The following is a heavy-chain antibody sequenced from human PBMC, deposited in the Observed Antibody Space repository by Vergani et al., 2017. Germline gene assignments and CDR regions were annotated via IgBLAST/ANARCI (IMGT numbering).Heavy chain of an antibody. CDR3: ARGSTYYDFWSGYLFDY. Sequence: QVQLVESGGGVVQPGRSLRLSCAASGFTLSSYGMHWVRQAPGKGLEWVAVIWYDGSNKYYADPVKGRFTISRDNSKNTLYLQMNSLRAEDTAVYYCARGSTYYDFWSGYLFDYWGQGTLVTVSS. J-gene: IGHJ4*02. V-gene: IGHV3-33*01. D-gene: IGHD3-3*01. CDR1: GFTLSSYG. CDR2: IWYDGSNK.